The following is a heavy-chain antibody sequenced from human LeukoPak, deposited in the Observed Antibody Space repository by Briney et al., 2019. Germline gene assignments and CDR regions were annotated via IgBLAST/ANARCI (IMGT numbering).Heavy chain of an antibody. D-gene: IGHD2-2*01. CDR2: IIPIFGTA. CDR1: GGTFSSYA. V-gene: IGHV1-69*05. Sequence: ASVKVSCKASGGTFSSYAISWVRQAPGQGLEWMGGIIPIFGTASYAQKFQGRVTITTDESTSTAYMELSSLRSEDTAVYYCAREIVRDCSSTSCSPYYYYYYMDVWGKGTTVTVSS. J-gene: IGHJ6*03. CDR3: AREIVRDCSSTSCSPYYYYYYMDV.